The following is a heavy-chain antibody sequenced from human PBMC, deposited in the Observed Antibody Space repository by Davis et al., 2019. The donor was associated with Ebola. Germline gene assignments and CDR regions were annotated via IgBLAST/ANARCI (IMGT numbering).Heavy chain of an antibody. CDR3: ARERYQLLPYYYYYGMDV. Sequence: GESLKISCAASGFTFSSYAMHWVRQAPGKGLEWVAVISYDGSNKYYADSVKGRFTISRDNSKNTLYLQMNSLRAEDTAVYYCARERYQLLPYYYYYGMDVWGQGTTVTVSS. CDR2: ISYDGSNK. V-gene: IGHV3-30-3*01. J-gene: IGHJ6*02. D-gene: IGHD2-2*01. CDR1: GFTFSSYA.